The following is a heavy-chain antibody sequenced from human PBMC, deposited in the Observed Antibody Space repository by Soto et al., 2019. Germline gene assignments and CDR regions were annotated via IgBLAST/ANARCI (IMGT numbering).Heavy chain of an antibody. CDR1: GGTFSSYT. CDR2: IIPILGIA. J-gene: IGHJ5*02. V-gene: IGHV1-69*08. Sequence: QVQLVQSGAEVKKPGSSVKVSCKASGGTFSSYTISWVRQAPGQGLEWMGRIIPILGIANYAQKIQGRVTITADKTTSTACMGLSSLRSEDTAVYYWARDGGCSGGSCYLGWFDPWGQGTLVTVSS. D-gene: IGHD2-15*01. CDR3: ARDGGCSGGSCYLGWFDP.